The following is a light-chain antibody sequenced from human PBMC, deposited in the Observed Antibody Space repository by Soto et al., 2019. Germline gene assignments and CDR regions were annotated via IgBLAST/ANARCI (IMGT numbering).Light chain of an antibody. CDR1: SSDVGGYNY. Sequence: QSALTQPASVSGSPGQSITISCTGTSSDVGGYNYVSWYQQHPGKAPKLMIYDVSYRPSGVSNRFSASKPGNTASLTISGLQAEDEADYYCSSYTTSSTRVFGTGTKVTVL. V-gene: IGLV2-14*03. J-gene: IGLJ1*01. CDR3: SSYTTSSTRV. CDR2: DVS.